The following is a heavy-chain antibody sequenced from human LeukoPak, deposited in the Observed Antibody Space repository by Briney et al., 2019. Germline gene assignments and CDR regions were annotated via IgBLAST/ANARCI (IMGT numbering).Heavy chain of an antibody. CDR3: ARALSRIAARPHYYYYYMDV. D-gene: IGHD6-6*01. Sequence: GSLRLSCAASGFTFSSYSMNWVRQAPGKGLEWVSSISSSSSYIYYADSVKGRFTIFRDNAKNSLYLQMNSLRAEDTAVYYCARALSRIAARPHYYYYYMDVWGKGTTVTVSS. V-gene: IGHV3-21*01. CDR1: GFTFSSYS. CDR2: ISSSSSYI. J-gene: IGHJ6*03.